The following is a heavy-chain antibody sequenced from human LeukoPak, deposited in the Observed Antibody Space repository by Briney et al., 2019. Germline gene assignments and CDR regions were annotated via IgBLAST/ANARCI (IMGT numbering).Heavy chain of an antibody. CDR3: ARTARVFDY. V-gene: IGHV4-4*09. CDR1: GYSITSVY. Sequence: SETLSLTCTVSGYSITSVYWSWIRQPPGKGLEVIGYTYTSGDTNYNPSLRSRVTMSLDASKNEVSLKMSSVTAADTAVYYCARTARVFDYWGQGILVSVSS. J-gene: IGHJ4*02. CDR2: TYTSGDT.